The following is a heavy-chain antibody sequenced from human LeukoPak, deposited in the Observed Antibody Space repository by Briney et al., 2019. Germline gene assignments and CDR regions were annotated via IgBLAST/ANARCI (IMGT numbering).Heavy chain of an antibody. CDR1: GGTFSSYA. D-gene: IGHD1-26*01. Sequence: VKVSCKASGGTFSSYAISWVRQAPGQGLEWMGGIIPIFGTANYAQKFQGRVTITADESTSTAYMELSSLRSENTAVYYCARGANSGSYFSAFDYWGQGTLVTVSS. CDR3: ARGANSGSYFSAFDY. CDR2: IIPIFGTA. V-gene: IGHV1-69*13. J-gene: IGHJ4*02.